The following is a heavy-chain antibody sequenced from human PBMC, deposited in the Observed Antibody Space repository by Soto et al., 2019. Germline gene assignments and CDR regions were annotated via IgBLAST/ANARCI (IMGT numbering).Heavy chain of an antibody. CDR1: GYTFTGYY. J-gene: IGHJ3*02. Sequence: GASVKVSCKASGYTFTGYYMHWVRQAPRQGPEWMGWINPNSGGTNYAQKFQGRVTMTRDTSISTAYMELSRLRSDDTAVYYCARVYVWAGYTYDSGAFDIWGQGTMVTVSS. D-gene: IGHD3-22*01. V-gene: IGHV1-2*02. CDR2: INPNSGGT. CDR3: ARVYVWAGYTYDSGAFDI.